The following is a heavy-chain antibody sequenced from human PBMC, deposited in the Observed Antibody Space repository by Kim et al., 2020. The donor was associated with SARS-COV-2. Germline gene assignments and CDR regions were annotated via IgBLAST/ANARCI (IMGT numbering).Heavy chain of an antibody. J-gene: IGHJ4*02. V-gene: IGHV1-3*01. CDR3: ARDKSSSWYYFDY. Sequence: YSQKFQGRVTITRDTSASTAYMELSSLRSEDTAVYYCARDKSSSWYYFDYWGQGTLVTVSS. D-gene: IGHD6-13*01.